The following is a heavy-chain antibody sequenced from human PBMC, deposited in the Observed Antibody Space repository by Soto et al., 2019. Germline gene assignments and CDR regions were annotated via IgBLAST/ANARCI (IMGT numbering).Heavy chain of an antibody. D-gene: IGHD6-19*01. J-gene: IGHJ2*01. CDR1: GYTFSNYG. CDR3: ARSGYSSGCYHRYFDF. CDR2: INAGNGNT. V-gene: IGHV1-3*01. Sequence: SVKVSCKASGYTFSNYGIHWVRQAPGQRLEWMGWINAGNGNTKYSEKFQGRVTITRDTSVSTAYMELSSLRSEDTAVYYCARSGYSSGCYHRYFDFWGRGTMVTVSS.